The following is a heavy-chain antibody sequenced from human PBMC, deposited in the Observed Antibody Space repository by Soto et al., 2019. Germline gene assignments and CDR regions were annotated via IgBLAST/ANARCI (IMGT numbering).Heavy chain of an antibody. CDR3: ASGGGQWSGYEKLFDY. V-gene: IGHV4-59*08. CDR2: IYYSGST. D-gene: IGHD5-12*01. CDR1: GGSISSYY. J-gene: IGHJ4*02. Sequence: PSETLSLTCTVSGGSISSYYWSWIRQPPGKGLEWIGYIYYSGSTNYNPSLKSRVTISVDTSKNQFSLKLSSVTAADTAVYYCASGGGQWSGYEKLFDYWGQGTLVTVSS.